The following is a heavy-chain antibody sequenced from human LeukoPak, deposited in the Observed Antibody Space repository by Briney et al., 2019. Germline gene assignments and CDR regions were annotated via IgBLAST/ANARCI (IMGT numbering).Heavy chain of an antibody. CDR1: TFTFTPGW. Sequence: GGSLRLXCEASTFTFTPGWMSWVRQAPGKGLEWVAMIKRDRGEKYYVDSVKGRFTISRDNAKKSLYLQMDSLRDEDTAVYYCASLDTAHPSGVYWGQGTLVTVSS. CDR2: IKRDRGEK. CDR3: ASLDTAHPSGVY. D-gene: IGHD5-18*01. J-gene: IGHJ4*02. V-gene: IGHV3-7*01.